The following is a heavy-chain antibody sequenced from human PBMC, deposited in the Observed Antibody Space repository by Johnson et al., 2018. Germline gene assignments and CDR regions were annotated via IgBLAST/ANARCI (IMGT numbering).Heavy chain of an antibody. V-gene: IGHV3-23*04. CDR2: ISGSGGST. CDR3: AKDRQLERLYYYDGMDV. Sequence: VQLVQSGGGVVQPGRSLRLSCAVSGFTFSNYSMNWVRQAPGKGLEWVSYISGSGGSTYYADSVKGRFTITRDNSENTLYLQRNSLRAEDTAVYYWAKDRQLERLYYYDGMDVWGQGTTVTVSS. CDR1: GFTFSNYS. D-gene: IGHD1-1*01. J-gene: IGHJ6*02.